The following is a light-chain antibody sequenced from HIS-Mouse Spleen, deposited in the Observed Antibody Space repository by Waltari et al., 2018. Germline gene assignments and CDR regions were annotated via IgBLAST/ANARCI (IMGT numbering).Light chain of an antibody. Sequence: QSALTQPASVSGSPGQSITISCTGTSSDVGGYNYVSWYQQHPGKAPKLMIYDVSNRPSGVCNRCSGSKSGNTASLTISGLQAEDEADYYCSSYTSSSFNVVFGGGTKLTVL. V-gene: IGLV2-14*03. CDR3: SSYTSSSFNVV. CDR1: SSDVGGYNY. J-gene: IGLJ2*01. CDR2: DVS.